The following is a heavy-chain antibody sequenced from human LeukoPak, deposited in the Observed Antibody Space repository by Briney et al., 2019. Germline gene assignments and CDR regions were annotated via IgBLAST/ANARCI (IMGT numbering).Heavy chain of an antibody. CDR2: IIMTGSVI. V-gene: IGHV3-11*01. D-gene: IGHD6-19*01. J-gene: IGHJ5*02. Sequence: GGSLRLSCAASGFAFRDYYMSWIRQAPGKGLEWISYIIMTGSVIQYSDSVKGRFTTSRDNAKNSLYLQMNSLRAEDTAVYYCARGGWSRGWFDPWGQGTLVTVSS. CDR1: GFAFRDYY. CDR3: ARGGWSRGWFDP.